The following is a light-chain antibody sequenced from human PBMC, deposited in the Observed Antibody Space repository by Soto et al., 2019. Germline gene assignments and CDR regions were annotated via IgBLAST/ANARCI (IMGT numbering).Light chain of an antibody. J-gene: IGKJ4*01. CDR2: GAS. CDR3: QQYIAWPLT. V-gene: IGKV3D-15*01. Sequence: EIVMTQSPATLSVSPGERATLSCRASQSVSSNLAWYQQKPGQAPRLLIYGASTRDTGIPVRFSGSGSGTEFTLTISSLQSEDFAVCYCQQYIAWPLTFGGGTKVEIK. CDR1: QSVSSN.